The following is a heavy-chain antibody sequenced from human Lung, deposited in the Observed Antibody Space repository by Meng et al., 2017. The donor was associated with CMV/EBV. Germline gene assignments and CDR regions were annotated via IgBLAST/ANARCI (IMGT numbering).Heavy chain of an antibody. CDR1: GYTFTGYY. V-gene: IGHV1-2*02. D-gene: IGHD3-3*01. J-gene: IGHJ4*02. Sequence: ASVKVSXKASGYTFTGYYMHWVRQAPGQGLEWMGWINPNSGGTNYAQKFQGRVTMTRDTSISTAYMELSRMRSDDTAVYYCARTTYYDLWSGYSNWFDYWGQGTLVTVSS. CDR2: INPNSGGT. CDR3: ARTTYYDLWSGYSNWFDY.